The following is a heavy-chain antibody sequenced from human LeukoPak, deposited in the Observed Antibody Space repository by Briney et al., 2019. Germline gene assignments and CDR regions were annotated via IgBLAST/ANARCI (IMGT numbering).Heavy chain of an antibody. CDR2: ISPSGSYT. CDR3: AGDQVSAVFDY. J-gene: IGHJ4*02. V-gene: IGHV3-11*05. Sequence: GGSLRLSCAGSGFIFSDFYMNWIRQAPGKGLEWLAYISPSGSYTTYGDSVKGRFVISRDNTENSVSLQMDSLRAEDTAVYFCAGDQVSAVFDYWGQGARVTV. D-gene: IGHD5/OR15-5a*01. CDR1: GFIFSDFY.